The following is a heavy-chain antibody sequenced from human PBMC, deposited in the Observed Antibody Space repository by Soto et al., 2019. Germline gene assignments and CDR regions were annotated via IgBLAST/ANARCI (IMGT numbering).Heavy chain of an antibody. CDR1: GGSIRSSSYY. CDR3: AGHIVVVVAATGWFDP. Sequence: PSETLSLTCTVSGGSIRSSSYYWGWIRQPPGKGLEWIGSIYYSGSTYYNPSLKSRVTISVDTSKNQFSLKLSSVTAADTAVYYCAGHIVVVVAATGWFDPWGQGTLVTVSS. CDR2: IYYSGST. V-gene: IGHV4-39*01. D-gene: IGHD2-15*01. J-gene: IGHJ5*02.